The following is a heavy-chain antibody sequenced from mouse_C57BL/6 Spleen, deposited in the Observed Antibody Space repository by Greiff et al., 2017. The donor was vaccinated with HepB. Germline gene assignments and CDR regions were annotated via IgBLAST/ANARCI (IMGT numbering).Heavy chain of an antibody. J-gene: IGHJ2*01. CDR1: GYTFTSYW. CDR2: IDPSDSET. Sequence: QVQLQQSGAELVRPGSSVKLSCKASGYTFTSYWMHWVKQRPIQGLEWIGNIDPSDSETHYNQKFKDKATLTVDKSSSTAYMQLSSLTSEDSAVYYCARSENSVGGYFDYWGQGTTLTVSS. D-gene: IGHD4-1*01. CDR3: ARSENSVGGYFDY. V-gene: IGHV1-52*01.